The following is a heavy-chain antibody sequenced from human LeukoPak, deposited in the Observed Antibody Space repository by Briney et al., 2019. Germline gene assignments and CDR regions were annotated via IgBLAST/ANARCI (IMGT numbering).Heavy chain of an antibody. CDR1: GFTVSSNY. D-gene: IGHD3-10*01. J-gene: IGHJ5*02. CDR3: ARDFYNSGSFGH. Sequence: GGSLRLSCAASGFTVSSNYMSWVRQAPGKGLEWVSIIYTDGSTYYTDSVKGRFTMSRDNSKSTLYLQMNSLRAEDTAIYYCARDFYNSGSFGHWGQGTLVTVTS. CDR2: IYTDGST. V-gene: IGHV3-53*01.